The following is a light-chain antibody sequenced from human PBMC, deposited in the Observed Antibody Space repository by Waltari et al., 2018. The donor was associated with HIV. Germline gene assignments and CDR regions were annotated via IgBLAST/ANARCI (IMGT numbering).Light chain of an antibody. Sequence: DIQMTQSPSSLSASVGDTVSITCRASQSISPYLSWYQQKPGTAPKLLIDGTSSLQSGVPSRFGGSGSGTHFTLSISNLQPEDFATYYCQQSYSTPMTFGGGTKVEIK. J-gene: IGKJ4*01. CDR1: QSISPY. V-gene: IGKV1-39*01. CDR3: QQSYSTPMT. CDR2: GTS.